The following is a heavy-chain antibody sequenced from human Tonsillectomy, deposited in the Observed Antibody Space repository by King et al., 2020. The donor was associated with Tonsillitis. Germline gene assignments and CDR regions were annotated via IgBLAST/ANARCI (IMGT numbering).Heavy chain of an antibody. V-gene: IGHV4-31*03. D-gene: IGHD3-22*01. J-gene: IGHJ5*02. CDR2: IYYSGST. Sequence: VQLQESGPGLVKPSQTLSLTCTVSGGSISSGVYYWSWIRQPPGKGLEWIGYIYYSGSTYYNPSLRSRLTISIETSKNQVSLKLRSVTVADTAVYYCASLRGYYYDSSGYPQGGWFDPWGQGTLVTVSS. CDR3: ASLRGYYYDSSGYPQGGWFDP. CDR1: GGSISSGVYY.